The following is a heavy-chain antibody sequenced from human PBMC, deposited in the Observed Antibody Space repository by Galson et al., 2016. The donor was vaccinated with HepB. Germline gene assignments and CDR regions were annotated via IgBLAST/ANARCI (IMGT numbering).Heavy chain of an antibody. CDR3: AGDSGYY. CDR2: IWYDGINK. V-gene: IGHV3-33*01. J-gene: IGHJ4*02. Sequence: SLRLSCAASGFTFSTYGMHWVRQAPGKGLEWVAAIWYDGINKYYADSVKGRFTISRDSSKSTLYLQMNSLRAEDTAVYYCAGDSGYYWGQGTLVTVSS. D-gene: IGHD5-12*01. CDR1: GFTFSTYG.